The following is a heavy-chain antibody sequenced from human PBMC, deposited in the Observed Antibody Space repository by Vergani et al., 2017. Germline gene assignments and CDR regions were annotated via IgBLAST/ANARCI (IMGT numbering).Heavy chain of an antibody. Sequence: EVQLLESGGGLVQPGGSLRLSCAASGFTFSTYAMTWVRQAPGKGLEWVSTMSSDGGSTYYADSVKGRFTISRDNSKNTLSLQMNSLTAEDTAIYYCAGPKGTSAYYYGGFDYWDQGILVTVSS. J-gene: IGHJ4*02. V-gene: IGHV3-23*01. CDR3: AGPKGTSAYYYGGFDY. CDR1: GFTFSTYA. D-gene: IGHD3-22*01. CDR2: MSSDGGST.